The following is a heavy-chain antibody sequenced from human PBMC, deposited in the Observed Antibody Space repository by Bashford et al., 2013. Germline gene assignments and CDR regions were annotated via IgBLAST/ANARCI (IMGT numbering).Heavy chain of an antibody. V-gene: IGHV4-59*01. D-gene: IGHD4-23*01. CDR1: GGSISSYY. CDR3: ARGLDYGGKMGFDY. CDR2: IYYSGST. J-gene: IGHJ4*02. Sequence: SETLSLTCTVSGGSISSYYWSWIRQPPGKGLEWIGYIYYSGSTNYNPSLKSRVTISVDTSKNQFSLKLSSVTAADTAVYYCARGLDYGGKMGFDYWGQGTLVTVSS.